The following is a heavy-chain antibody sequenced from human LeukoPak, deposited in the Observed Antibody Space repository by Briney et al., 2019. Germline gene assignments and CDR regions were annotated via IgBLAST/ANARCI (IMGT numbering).Heavy chain of an antibody. J-gene: IGHJ4*02. D-gene: IGHD6-13*01. V-gene: IGHV1-8*01. CDR2: MNPNSGNT. CDR3: ARWASSAAPEDY. CDR1: GYTFTSYD. Sequence: GSVKVSCKASGYTFTSYDINWVRQATGQGLEWMGWMNPNSGNTGYAQKFQGRVTMTRNTSISTAYMELSSLRSEDTAVYYCARWASSAAPEDYWGQGTLVTVSS.